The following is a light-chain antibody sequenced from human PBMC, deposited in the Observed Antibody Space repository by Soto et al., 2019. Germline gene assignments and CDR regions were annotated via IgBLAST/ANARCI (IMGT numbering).Light chain of an antibody. CDR2: AAS. Sequence: IRMTQSPSSLSASTGDRVTITCRASQGISSYLAWYQQKPGKAPKLLIYAASTLQSGVPSRFSGSGSGTDFTLTISCLQSEDFASYYCQQYYSYPLPFGGGTKVDIK. J-gene: IGKJ4*01. CDR1: QGISSY. CDR3: QQYYSYPLP. V-gene: IGKV1-8*01.